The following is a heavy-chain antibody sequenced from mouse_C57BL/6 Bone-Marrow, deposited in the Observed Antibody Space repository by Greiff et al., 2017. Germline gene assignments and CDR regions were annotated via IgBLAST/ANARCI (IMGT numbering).Heavy chain of an antibody. CDR3: ARRGDYYGDDY. CDR1: GYTFKSYG. J-gene: IGHJ2*01. Sequence: QVQLQQSGAELARPGASVTLSCKASGYTFKSYGISWVKQRTGQGLEWIGKIYPRSGNTYYHEKFQGKDTLTADNSSSTAYLALRRLTSEDAAVYFGARRGDYYGDDYWGQGTTVTVS. D-gene: IGHD1-1*01. V-gene: IGHV1-81*01. CDR2: IYPRSGNT.